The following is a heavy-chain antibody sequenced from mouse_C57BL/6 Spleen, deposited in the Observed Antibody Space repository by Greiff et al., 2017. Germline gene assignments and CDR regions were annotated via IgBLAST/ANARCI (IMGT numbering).Heavy chain of an antibody. J-gene: IGHJ4*01. V-gene: IGHV1-18*01. CDR1: GYTFTDYN. CDR3: ARYHYYGSSYGTMDY. CDR2: INPNNGGT. Sequence: EVQLQQSGPELVKPGASVKIPCKASGYTFTDYNMDWVKQSHGKSLEWIGDINPNNGGTIYNQKFKGKATLTVDKSSSTAYMELRSLTSEDTAVYYCARYHYYGSSYGTMDYWGQGTSVTVSS. D-gene: IGHD1-1*01.